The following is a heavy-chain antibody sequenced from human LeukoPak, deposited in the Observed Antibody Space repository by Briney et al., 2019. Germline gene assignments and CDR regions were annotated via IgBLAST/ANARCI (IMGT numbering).Heavy chain of an antibody. CDR3: AKDLSWFGELSPYYFDY. J-gene: IGHJ4*02. V-gene: IGHV3-30*02. Sequence: GGSLRLSCAASGFTFSSYGMHWVRQAPGKGLEWVAFIQYDGSNKYYADSVKGRFTISRDNSKNTLYLQMNSLRAEDTAVYYCAKDLSWFGELSPYYFDYWGQGTLVTVSS. D-gene: IGHD3-10*01. CDR1: GFTFSSYG. CDR2: IQYDGSNK.